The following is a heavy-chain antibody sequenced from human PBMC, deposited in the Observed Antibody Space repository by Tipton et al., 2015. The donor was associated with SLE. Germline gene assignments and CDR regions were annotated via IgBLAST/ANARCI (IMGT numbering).Heavy chain of an antibody. D-gene: IGHD2-2*02. CDR1: GFTVSSNY. CDR2: IRSKAYGGTT. CDR3: TRDRRHCSSTSCYRSFDY. Sequence: SLRLSCAASGFTVSSNYMSWVRQAPGKGLEWVGFIRSKAYGGTTEYAASVKGRFTISRDDSKSIAYLQMNSLKTEDTAVYYCTRDRRHCSSTSCYRSFDYWGQGTLVTVSS. V-gene: IGHV3-49*04. J-gene: IGHJ4*02.